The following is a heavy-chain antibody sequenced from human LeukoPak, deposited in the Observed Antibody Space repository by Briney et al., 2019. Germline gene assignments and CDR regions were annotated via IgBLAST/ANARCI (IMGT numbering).Heavy chain of an antibody. D-gene: IGHD3-10*01. V-gene: IGHV4-34*01. CDR3: ARGRAGYYGSGSTPFDY. J-gene: IGHJ4*02. Sequence: SETLSLTCAVYGGSFSGYYWSWIRQPPGKGLEWIGEINHSGSTNYNPSLKSRVTIPVDTSKNQFSLKLSSVTAADTAVYYCARGRAGYYGSGSTPFDYWGQGTLVTVSS. CDR2: INHSGST. CDR1: GGSFSGYY.